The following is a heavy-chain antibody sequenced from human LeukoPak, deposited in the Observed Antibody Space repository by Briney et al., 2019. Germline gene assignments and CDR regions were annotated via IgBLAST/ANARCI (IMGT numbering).Heavy chain of an antibody. Sequence: GGSLRLSCAASGFTFSSYEMTWVRQAPGKGLVWVSRINSDGSSTTYAASVKGRFTISRDNAKNTLYLQMNSLRAEDTAVYYCARDLPNYESSGYYAYWGQGTLVTVSS. D-gene: IGHD3-22*01. V-gene: IGHV3-74*01. J-gene: IGHJ4*02. CDR1: GFTFSSYE. CDR3: ARDLPNYESSGYYAY. CDR2: INSDGSST.